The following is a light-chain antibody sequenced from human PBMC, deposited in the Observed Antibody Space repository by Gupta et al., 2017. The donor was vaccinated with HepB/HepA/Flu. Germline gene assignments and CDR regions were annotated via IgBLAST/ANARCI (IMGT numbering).Light chain of an antibody. V-gene: IGLV2-11*01. CDR3: YSDAGPYTYV. CDR1: SSDVGAYNH. CDR2: DVN. Sequence: QSALPPPRSVSGSPGQSVTIPCTGTSSDVGAYNHVSWYQHHPGKTPNFLIYDVNQWPSGAPARFSASKAGNTASLTISGRQAEDEADYYCYSDAGPYTYVFGTGTKVTVL. J-gene: IGLJ1*01.